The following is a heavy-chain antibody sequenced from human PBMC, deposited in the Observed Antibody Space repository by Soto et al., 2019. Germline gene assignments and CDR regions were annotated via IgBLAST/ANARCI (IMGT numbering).Heavy chain of an antibody. D-gene: IGHD3-3*01. J-gene: IGHJ5*02. CDR3: ARAPNYDFWSGYLNWSDP. CDR2: INAGNGNT. V-gene: IGHV1-3*01. CDR1: GYTFTSYA. Sequence: GASVKVSCKASGYTFTSYATHWVRQAPGQRLEWMGWINAGNGNTKYSQKFQGRVTITRDTSASTAYMELSSLRSEDTAVYYCARAPNYDFWSGYLNWSDPWGQGTLVTVSS.